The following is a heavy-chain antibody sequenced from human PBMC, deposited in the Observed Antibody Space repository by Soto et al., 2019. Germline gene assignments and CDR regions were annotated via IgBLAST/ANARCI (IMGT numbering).Heavy chain of an antibody. D-gene: IGHD1-7*01. CDR2: IKSKTDGGTT. CDR3: TTTELPNYYYGMDV. Sequence: KAGGSLRLSCAASGFTFSNAWMNWVRQAPGKGLEWVGRIKSKTDGGTTDYAAPVKGRFTISRDDSKNTLYLQMNSLKTEDTAVYYCTTTELPNYYYGMDVWGQGTTVTVSS. V-gene: IGHV3-15*07. CDR1: GFTFSNAW. J-gene: IGHJ6*02.